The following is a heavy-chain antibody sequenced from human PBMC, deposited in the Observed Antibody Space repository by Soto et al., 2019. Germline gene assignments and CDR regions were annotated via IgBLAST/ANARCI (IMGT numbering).Heavy chain of an antibody. J-gene: IGHJ4*01. CDR3: PMDSNNTIKMAGFDN. Sequence: GGSLRLSCAASGFIFSNAWINWVRQAPGKGLEWVGRIKSKTDGGTTDYAEPVKGRFAITRSDPKNMVNLQMNRRKIEKTAFYYCPMDSNNTIKMAGFDNGGHGTLVPVSS. CDR1: GFIFSNAW. D-gene: IGHD3-10*01. V-gene: IGHV3-15*07. CDR2: IKSKTDGGTT.